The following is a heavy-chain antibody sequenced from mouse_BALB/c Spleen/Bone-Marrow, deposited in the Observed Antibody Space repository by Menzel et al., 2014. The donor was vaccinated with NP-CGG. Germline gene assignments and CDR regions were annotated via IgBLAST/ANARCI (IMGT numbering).Heavy chain of an antibody. J-gene: IGHJ1*01. Sequence: VQLQQSGPELVKPGASVKMSCKASGYTFTSYVMHWVKQKPGQGLEWIGNINPYNDNTKYNEKFKGKATLTSDKSSSTAYMGLSSLTSEDSAVYYCARSLYGYDWYFDVWGAGTTVTVSS. D-gene: IGHD2-2*01. CDR1: GYTFTSYV. CDR3: ARSLYGYDWYFDV. CDR2: INPYNDNT. V-gene: IGHV1-14*01.